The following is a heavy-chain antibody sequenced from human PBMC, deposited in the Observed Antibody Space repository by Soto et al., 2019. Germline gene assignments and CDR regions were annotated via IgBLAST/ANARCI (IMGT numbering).Heavy chain of an antibody. CDR2: VYTSDYT. CDR3: ASSAGHPGGFLYYNGMDV. D-gene: IGHD3-10*01. CDR1: GASIRSYY. Sequence: PSETLSLTCSVSGASIRSYYWHWIRQPPGKGLEWIGYVYTSDYTRYSSSLKSRVTISVDTSKSQFYMRLNSVTAADTAVYYWASSAGHPGGFLYYNGMDVWGQGTTVTVSS. J-gene: IGHJ6*02. V-gene: IGHV4-4*08.